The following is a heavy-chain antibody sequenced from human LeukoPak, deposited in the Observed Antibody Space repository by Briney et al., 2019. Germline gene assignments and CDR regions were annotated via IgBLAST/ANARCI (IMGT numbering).Heavy chain of an antibody. CDR1: GFTFRSYE. J-gene: IGHJ4*02. D-gene: IGHD3-3*01. CDR2: LSSSRSAF. CDR3: ARSARLMKGVVEVTALDD. V-gene: IGHV3-48*03. Sequence: GGSLTLSCEDSGFTFRSYEMNWVRQAPGKGLEWIAYLSSSRSAFSYADSVKGRFTIARDNAKNSVYLEMNSLRADDTAVYYCARSARLMKGVVEVTALDDWGQGTLVTVSS.